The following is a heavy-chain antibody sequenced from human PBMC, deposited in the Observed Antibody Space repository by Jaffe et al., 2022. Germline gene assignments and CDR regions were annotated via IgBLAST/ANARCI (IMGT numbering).Heavy chain of an antibody. D-gene: IGHD6-13*01. Sequence: QVQLVESGGGVVQPGGSLRLSCAASGFTFSSYGMHWVRQAPGKGLEWVAFIRYDGSNKYYADSVKGRFTISRDNSKNTLYLQMNSLRAEDTAVYYCANCGSGYSSSWYYYYYYYMDVWGKGTTVTVSS. CDR1: GFTFSSYG. CDR3: ANCGSGYSSSWYYYYYYYMDV. CDR2: IRYDGSNK. V-gene: IGHV3-30*02. J-gene: IGHJ6*03.